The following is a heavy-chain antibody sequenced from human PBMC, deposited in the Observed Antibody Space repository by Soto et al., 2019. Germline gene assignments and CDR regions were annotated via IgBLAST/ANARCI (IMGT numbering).Heavy chain of an antibody. D-gene: IGHD3-10*01. CDR1: GFTFSAFG. J-gene: IGHJ6*02. Sequence: QVHLVESGGGVVQPGRSLRLSCEASGFTFSAFGMHWVRQAPGKGLEWVAIISYDGILKYYADPVKGRFTISRDTSKSALYLKMNSLRPEDTAVYYCAKDFKISGGHYGSLNYYYGMEVWGQGTTVTVSS. V-gene: IGHV3-30*18. CDR2: ISYDGILK. CDR3: AKDFKISGGHYGSLNYYYGMEV.